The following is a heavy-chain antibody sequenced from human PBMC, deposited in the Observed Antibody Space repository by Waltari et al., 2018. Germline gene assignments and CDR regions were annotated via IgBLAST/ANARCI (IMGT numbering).Heavy chain of an antibody. CDR2: INQDGSER. Sequence: VQVLESGGGLVQPGGSLRLSCKATGFTFNDLWMSWVRQAPGKGLEGVAKINQDGSERYYVDSVEGRFTISRDNAEKSLYLQMNSLRDEDTAVYYCVRGGWRSFDYWGQGTLVTVSP. J-gene: IGHJ4*02. D-gene: IGHD3-3*01. V-gene: IGHV3-7*01. CDR1: GFTFNDLW. CDR3: VRGGWRSFDY.